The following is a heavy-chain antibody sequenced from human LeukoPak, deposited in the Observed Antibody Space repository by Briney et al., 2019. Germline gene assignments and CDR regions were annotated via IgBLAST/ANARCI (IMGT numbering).Heavy chain of an antibody. CDR2: INSSGST. Sequence: SQTLSLTCTVSGGSISSGGYYWSWIRQPPGKGLEWIGRINSSGSTNCNPSLKSRVTMSVDTSKNQFSLKLSSVTAADTAVYYCARDKNYVSGPFYYYYMDVWGKGTTVTVSS. D-gene: IGHD3-10*01. V-gene: IGHV4-61*02. CDR3: ARDKNYVSGPFYYYYMDV. J-gene: IGHJ6*03. CDR1: GGSISSGGYY.